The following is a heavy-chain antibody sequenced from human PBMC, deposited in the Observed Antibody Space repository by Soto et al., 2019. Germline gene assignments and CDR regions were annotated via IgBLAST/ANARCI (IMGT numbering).Heavy chain of an antibody. Sequence: QITLKESGPTRVKPTQTLTLTCTFSGFSLTTSGVGVGWIRQPPGKALEWLALIYWDDDKRYSPSLQTRLTITKDTSKNQVVLTMTNMDPVDTATYYCAQSLWRGYKAWFDSWGQGTLVTVSS. D-gene: IGHD3-3*01. CDR3: AQSLWRGYKAWFDS. J-gene: IGHJ5*01. CDR2: IYWDDDK. V-gene: IGHV2-5*02. CDR1: GFSLTTSGVG.